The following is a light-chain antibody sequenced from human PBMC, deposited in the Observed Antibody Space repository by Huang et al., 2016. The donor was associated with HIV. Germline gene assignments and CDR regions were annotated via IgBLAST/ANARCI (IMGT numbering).Light chain of an antibody. CDR3: QQYYSASIT. V-gene: IGKV4-1*01. CDR2: WAS. Sequence: DIVMTQSTGSLTVSLGERASINCTSSQPLLSTANNKSYLAWYQQKPRQPPQALIYWASNRESGVPERFRGSGSGTDCTLTISSLQAEDVALYYCQQYYSASITFGQGTRVEI. J-gene: IGKJ5*01. CDR1: QPLLSTANNKSY.